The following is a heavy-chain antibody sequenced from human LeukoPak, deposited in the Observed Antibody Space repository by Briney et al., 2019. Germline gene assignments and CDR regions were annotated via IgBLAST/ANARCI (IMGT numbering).Heavy chain of an antibody. Sequence: GGSLRLSCAASGFNVSNNYMSWVRQAPGKGLEWVSVNYRGGTTYYADSVKGRFTMSRDNSKNTVYLQMDSLRAEDTAVYYCARDRGAAAGNWGQGTLVTVSS. CDR3: ARDRGAAAGN. CDR2: NYRGGTT. CDR1: GFNVSNNY. D-gene: IGHD6-13*01. J-gene: IGHJ4*02. V-gene: IGHV3-53*01.